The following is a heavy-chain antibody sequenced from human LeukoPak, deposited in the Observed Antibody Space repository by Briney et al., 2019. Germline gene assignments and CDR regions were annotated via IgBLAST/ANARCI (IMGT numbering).Heavy chain of an antibody. CDR2: ISPDSGGT. Sequence: GASVKVSCKASGYTFTGYYIHWVRQAPGQGLEWMGWISPDSGGTNYAQKFQGRVTMTRDTSISTAYMELRPLTSDDTAVYYCARIQGNGDYRDYWGQGTLVTVSS. CDR3: ARIQGNGDYRDY. V-gene: IGHV1-2*02. J-gene: IGHJ4*02. CDR1: GYTFTGYY. D-gene: IGHD4-17*01.